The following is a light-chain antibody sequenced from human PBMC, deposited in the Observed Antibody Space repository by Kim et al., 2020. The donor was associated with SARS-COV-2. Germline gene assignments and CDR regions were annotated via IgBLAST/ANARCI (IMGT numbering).Light chain of an antibody. J-gene: IGLJ3*02. CDR1: SSNIGSNT. Sequence: GQRVTISCSGTSSNIGSNTVNSYQQLPGTAPKHLIDTDGRRPPGVSARVSCSKSGASASLAISCVQSEDEADYYCASWYDSLDVLMFGGGTQLTVL. V-gene: IGLV1-44*01. CDR3: ASWYDSLDVLM. CDR2: TDG.